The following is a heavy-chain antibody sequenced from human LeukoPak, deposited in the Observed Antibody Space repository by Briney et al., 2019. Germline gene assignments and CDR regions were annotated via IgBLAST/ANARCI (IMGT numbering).Heavy chain of an antibody. CDR3: ARMWSTATSGWNWFDP. CDR2: INPNSGGT. CDR1: GYTFTGYY. V-gene: IGHV1-2*04. Sequence: ASVKVSCKASGYTFTGYYMHWVRQAPGQGLEWMGWINPNSGGTNYAQKFQGWVTMTRDTSISTAYMELSRLRSDDTAMYYCARMWSTATSGWNWFDPWGQGTLVTVSS. D-gene: IGHD6-13*01. J-gene: IGHJ5*02.